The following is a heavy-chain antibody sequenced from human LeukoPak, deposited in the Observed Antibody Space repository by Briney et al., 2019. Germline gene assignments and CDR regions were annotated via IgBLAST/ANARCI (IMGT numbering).Heavy chain of an antibody. Sequence: KASETLSLTCAVYGGSFSGYYWSWIRQPPGKGLEWIGEVNHSGSTNYNPSLKSRVTISVDTSKNQFSLKLSSVTAADTAVYYCARGYCSSTSCYQDDAFDIWGQGTMVTVSS. V-gene: IGHV4-34*01. J-gene: IGHJ3*02. CDR2: VNHSGST. CDR1: GGSFSGYY. CDR3: ARGYCSSTSCYQDDAFDI. D-gene: IGHD2-2*01.